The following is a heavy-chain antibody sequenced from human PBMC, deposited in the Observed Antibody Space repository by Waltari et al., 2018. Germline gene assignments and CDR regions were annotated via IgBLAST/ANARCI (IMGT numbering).Heavy chain of an antibody. V-gene: IGHV3-48*02. Sequence: EVQLVESGGGLVQRGGSLRLSWAASGFKFSTYSMNWVRQAPGKGLEWISYIKSTGSTIHYADSVKGRFTISRDNAKNSLYLQMNSLRDEDTAVYYCARGLGDYTYWGQGTLVTVSS. D-gene: IGHD4-17*01. CDR1: GFKFSTYS. CDR2: IKSTGSTI. J-gene: IGHJ4*02. CDR3: ARGLGDYTY.